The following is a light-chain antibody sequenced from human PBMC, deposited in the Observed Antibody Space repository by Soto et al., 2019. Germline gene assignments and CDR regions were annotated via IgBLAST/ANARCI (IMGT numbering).Light chain of an antibody. V-gene: IGKV3-15*01. CDR2: GAS. Sequence: IVDMKRPETLSVCEEGRATFSCKASQSVSSNLACYQQKPGQAPRLLIYGASTRATGIPARFSGSGSGTEFTLTICSLQSEDFAVYYCQQHNNWPWAFGHGTKVDIK. CDR1: QSVSSN. CDR3: QQHNNWPWA. J-gene: IGKJ1*01.